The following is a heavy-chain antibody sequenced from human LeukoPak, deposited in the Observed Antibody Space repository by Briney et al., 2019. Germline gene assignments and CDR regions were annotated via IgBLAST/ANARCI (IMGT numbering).Heavy chain of an antibody. Sequence: PGGSLRLSCAASGFTFSSYAMSWVRQAPGKGLEWVSTISGSGGSTYYADSVKGRFTISRDNSKNTLYLQMNSLRAEDTAVYYCAKDSLLQLWPPYYFDYWGQGTLVTVSS. CDR3: AKDSLLQLWPPYYFDY. D-gene: IGHD5-18*01. CDR2: ISGSGGST. CDR1: GFTFSSYA. J-gene: IGHJ4*02. V-gene: IGHV3-23*01.